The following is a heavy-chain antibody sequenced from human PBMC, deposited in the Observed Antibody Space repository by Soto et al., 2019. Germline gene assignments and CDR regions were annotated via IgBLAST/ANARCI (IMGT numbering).Heavy chain of an antibody. CDR2: ISSSSSYI. J-gene: IGHJ5*02. Sequence: EVQLVESGGGLVKPGGSLRLSCAASGFTFSSYSMNWVRQAPGKGLEWVSSISSSSSYIYYADSVKGRFTISRDNAKNSLDLQMNSLRAEDTAVYYCARDTGGRIGGGVSCYSCPNWFDPWGQGTLVTVSS. D-gene: IGHD2-15*01. CDR1: GFTFSSYS. V-gene: IGHV3-21*01. CDR3: ARDTGGRIGGGVSCYSCPNWFDP.